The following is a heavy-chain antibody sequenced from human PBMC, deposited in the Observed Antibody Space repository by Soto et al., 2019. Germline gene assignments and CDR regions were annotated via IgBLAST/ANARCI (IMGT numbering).Heavy chain of an antibody. J-gene: IGHJ4*02. Sequence: SETLSLTCTVSGGSISSYYWSWIRQPPGKGLEWIGYIYYSGSTNYNPSLKSRVTMSVDTSKNQFSLKLSSVTAADTAVYYCARRYCSGGTCYSSLDYWGQGTLVTVSS. D-gene: IGHD2-15*01. CDR2: IYYSGST. CDR3: ARRYCSGGTCYSSLDY. CDR1: GGSISSYY. V-gene: IGHV4-59*08.